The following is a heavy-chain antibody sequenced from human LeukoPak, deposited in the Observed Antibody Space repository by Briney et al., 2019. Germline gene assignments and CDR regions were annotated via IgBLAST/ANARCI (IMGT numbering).Heavy chain of an antibody. V-gene: IGHV3-53*01. D-gene: IGHD6-19*01. CDR2: IYSGDNT. CDR3: ARAGGSGWSPYYFDY. CDR1: GFSVGNNF. J-gene: IGHJ4*02. Sequence: GGSLRLSCAASGFSVGNNFMSWVRQAPGKGLEWVSVIYSGDNTYYADSVKGRFTISRDNSKHTLYLQMNSLRAEDTAVYYCARAGGSGWSPYYFDYWGQGTLVTVSS.